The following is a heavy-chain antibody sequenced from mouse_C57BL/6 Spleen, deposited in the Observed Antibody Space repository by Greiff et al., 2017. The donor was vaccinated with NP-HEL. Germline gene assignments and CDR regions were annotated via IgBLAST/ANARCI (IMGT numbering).Heavy chain of an antibody. CDR2: ISYDGSN. D-gene: IGHD4-1*01. CDR3: ARVWDV. CDR1: GYSITSGYY. V-gene: IGHV3-6*01. J-gene: IGHJ2*01. Sequence: VQLKESGPGLVKPSQSLSLTCSVTGYSITSGYYWNWIRQFPGNKLEWMGYISYDGSNNYNPSLKNRISITRDTSKNQFFLKLNSVTTEDTATYYCARVWDVWGQGTTLTVSS.